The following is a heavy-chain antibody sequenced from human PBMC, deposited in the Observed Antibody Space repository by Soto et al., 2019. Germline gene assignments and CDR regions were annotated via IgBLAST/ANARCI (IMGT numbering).Heavy chain of an antibody. CDR2: IYYSGST. CDR1: GGSISSYY. Sequence: QVQLQESGPGLVKPSETLSLTCTVSGGSISSYYWSWIRQPPGKGLEWIGYIYYSGSTNYNPSLKRRVTRSVDTSKNQFSLKLSSVTAADTAVYYCARVRDYGDYFWYFDLWGRGTLVTVSS. J-gene: IGHJ2*01. V-gene: IGHV4-59*01. D-gene: IGHD4-17*01. CDR3: ARVRDYGDYFWYFDL.